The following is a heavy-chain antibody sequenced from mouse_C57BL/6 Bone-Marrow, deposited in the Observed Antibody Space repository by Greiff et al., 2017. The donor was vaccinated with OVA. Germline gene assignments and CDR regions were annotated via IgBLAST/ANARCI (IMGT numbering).Heavy chain of an antibody. CDR1: GFNIKDYY. J-gene: IGHJ4*01. CDR2: IDPEDGDT. CDR3: TSFSTPYYAMDY. D-gene: IGHD5-1*01. Sequence: VQLQQSGAELVRPGASVKLSCTASGFNIKDYYMHWVKQRPEQGLEWIGRIDPEDGDTEYAPKFQGKATMTADTSSNTAYLQLSSLTSEDTAVYYCTSFSTPYYAMDYWGQGTSVTVSS. V-gene: IGHV14-1*01.